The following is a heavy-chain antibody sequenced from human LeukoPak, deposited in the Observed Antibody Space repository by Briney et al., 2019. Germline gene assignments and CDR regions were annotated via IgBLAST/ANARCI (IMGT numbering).Heavy chain of an antibody. Sequence: SETLSLTCTVSGDSISNYYWSWIRQPPGKGLEWIGYIYYSGSTNYNPSLKSRVTISVDTSKNQFSLKLSSVTAADTALYYCARGYGSGSHYFAYWGQGSLVTVSS. D-gene: IGHD3-10*01. J-gene: IGHJ4*02. V-gene: IGHV4-59*01. CDR3: ARGYGSGSHYFAY. CDR1: GDSISNYY. CDR2: IYYSGST.